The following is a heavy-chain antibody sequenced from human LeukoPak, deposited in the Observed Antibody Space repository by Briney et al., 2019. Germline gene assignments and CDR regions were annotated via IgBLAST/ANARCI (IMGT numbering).Heavy chain of an antibody. Sequence: GGSLRLSRAASGFTFSNYAMSWVRQAPGKGLEWVSSISGSGGSTYYADSVKGRFTISRDNSKNTLYLQMNSLRAEDTAVHYCARYDKVWRNFDYWGQGALVTVSS. CDR3: ARYDKVWRNFDY. CDR2: ISGSGGST. V-gene: IGHV3-23*01. J-gene: IGHJ4*02. D-gene: IGHD3-16*01. CDR1: GFTFSNYA.